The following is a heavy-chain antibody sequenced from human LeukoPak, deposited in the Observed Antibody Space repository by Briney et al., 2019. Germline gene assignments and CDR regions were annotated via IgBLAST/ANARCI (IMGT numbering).Heavy chain of an antibody. CDR2: IKQDGSEK. D-gene: IGHD3-22*01. CDR3: ARDRYYDSSGYYWDDY. CDR1: GFTFSHYW. J-gene: IGHJ4*02. V-gene: IGHV3-7*01. Sequence: GGSLRLSRAASGFTFSHYWMTWVRQAPGKGLEWVANIKQDGSEKYYVDSVKGRFTISRDNAKNSLYLQMNSLRAEDTAVYYCARDRYYDSSGYYWDDYWGQGTLVTVSS.